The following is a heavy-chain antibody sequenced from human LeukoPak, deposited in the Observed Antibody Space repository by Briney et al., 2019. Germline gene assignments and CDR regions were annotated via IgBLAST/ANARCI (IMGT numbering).Heavy chain of an antibody. D-gene: IGHD6-19*01. CDR3: ARDVASRLAVGGTNLGY. V-gene: IGHV1-69*13. CDR1: GGTFSNST. Sequence: GAPVKVSCKASGGTFSNSTISWVRQAPGQGLEWMGCIIPIFGTADYAQKFQGRVTIIADDFTSTAYMELSSLTSEDTAVYYCARDVASRLAVGGTNLGYWGQGTLVTVSS. J-gene: IGHJ4*02. CDR2: IIPIFGTA.